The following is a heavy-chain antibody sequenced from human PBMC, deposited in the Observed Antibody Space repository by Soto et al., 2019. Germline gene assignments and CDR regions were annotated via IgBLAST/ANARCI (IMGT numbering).Heavy chain of an antibody. CDR3: AREGGLDPQGGAFDI. V-gene: IGHV3-13*01. D-gene: IGHD1-26*01. CDR2: IGTAGDT. J-gene: IGHJ3*02. Sequence: GGSLRLSCAASGFTFSSYDMHWVHQATGKGLEWVSAIGTAGDTYYPGSVKGRFTISRENAKNSLYLQMNSLRAGDTAVYYCAREGGLDPQGGAFDIWGQGTMVTVS. CDR1: GFTFSSYD.